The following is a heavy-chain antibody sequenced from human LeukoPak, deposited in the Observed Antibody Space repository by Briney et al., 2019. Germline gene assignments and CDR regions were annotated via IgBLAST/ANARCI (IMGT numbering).Heavy chain of an antibody. V-gene: IGHV4-34*01. CDR2: ITHSGSS. J-gene: IGHJ6*03. Sequence: SETLSLTCAVSGGSFRGFYWSWIRQSPDKGLEWIGEITHSGSSSYNPSLRSRLTILVDMSKNQFSLKLKSMTAADTAIYYCARSHCGGDCYSSRWQVFYGYYYCYMDVWAKGTTVTVSS. D-gene: IGHD2-21*02. CDR3: ARSHCGGDCYSSRWQVFYGYYYCYMDV. CDR1: GGSFRGFY.